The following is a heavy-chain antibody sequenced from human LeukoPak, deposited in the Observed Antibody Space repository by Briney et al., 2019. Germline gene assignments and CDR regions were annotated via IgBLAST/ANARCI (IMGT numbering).Heavy chain of an antibody. CDR3: ARDLRSYYYDSSGYYYFEGFFDY. Sequence: SVKVSCKASGGTFSSYAISWVGQAPGQGLEWMGRIIPIFGTATYAKTFQGRVTITTHESTRTATMELSSLRSEDTAVCYCARDLRSYYYDSSGYYYFEGFFDYWGQGTLVTVSS. CDR1: GGTFSSYA. CDR2: IIPIFGTA. V-gene: IGHV1-69*05. D-gene: IGHD3-22*01. J-gene: IGHJ4*02.